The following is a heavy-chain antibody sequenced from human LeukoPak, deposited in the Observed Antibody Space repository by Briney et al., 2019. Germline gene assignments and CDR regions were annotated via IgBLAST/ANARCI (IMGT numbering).Heavy chain of an antibody. Sequence: GASVKVSCKASGYTFTSYAMHWVRQAPGQRLEWMGWFNAGNGNTKYSQKFQGRVTITRDTSASTAYMELSSLRSEDTAVYYCARGDGYNWSVGFDYWGQGTLVTVSS. V-gene: IGHV1-3*01. CDR2: FNAGNGNT. D-gene: IGHD5-24*01. J-gene: IGHJ4*02. CDR1: GYTFTSYA. CDR3: ARGDGYNWSVGFDY.